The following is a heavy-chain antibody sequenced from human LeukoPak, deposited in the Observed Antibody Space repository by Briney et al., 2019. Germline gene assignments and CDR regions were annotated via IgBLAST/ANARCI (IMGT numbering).Heavy chain of an antibody. Sequence: GGSLRLSCAASGFTFSSYAMSWVRQAPGKGLEWVSAISGSGGYTYYADSVKGRFTISRDNSKNTLYLQMNSLRAEDTAVYYCAKDPTVTTYNWFDPWGQGTLVTVSS. D-gene: IGHD4-17*01. J-gene: IGHJ5*02. CDR3: AKDPTVTTYNWFDP. CDR2: ISGSGGYT. V-gene: IGHV3-23*01. CDR1: GFTFSSYA.